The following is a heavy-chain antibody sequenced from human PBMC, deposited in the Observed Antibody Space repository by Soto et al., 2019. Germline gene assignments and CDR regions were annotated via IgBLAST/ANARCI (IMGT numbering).Heavy chain of an antibody. CDR1: GGSISRSYW. J-gene: IGHJ6*02. Sequence: PSETLSLTXAVSGGSISRSYWWSWVRQFPGKGLEWIGEIHHSGSTNYNPSLKSRVIMSVDKSKNQFSLELTSVTGADTADYYCARDTNQWESLGHGMDVWGQGTTVTVSS. CDR3: ARDTNQWESLGHGMDV. CDR2: IHHSGST. V-gene: IGHV4-4*02. D-gene: IGHD1-26*01.